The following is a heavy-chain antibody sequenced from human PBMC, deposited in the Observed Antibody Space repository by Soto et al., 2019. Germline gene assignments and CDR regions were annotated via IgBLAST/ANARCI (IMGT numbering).Heavy chain of an antibody. CDR2: IYYSGST. J-gene: IGHJ4*02. Sequence: DTLSLTCTVSGGSIRSNYWSWIRQPPGKGLEWIGYIYYSGSTNYNPSLRGRLTISVDTSKSQFSLKLSSVTAADTAVYFCARGQYEWNYWGQGTLVTVSS. D-gene: IGHD2-8*01. CDR1: GGSIRSNY. V-gene: IGHV4-59*01. CDR3: ARGQYEWNY.